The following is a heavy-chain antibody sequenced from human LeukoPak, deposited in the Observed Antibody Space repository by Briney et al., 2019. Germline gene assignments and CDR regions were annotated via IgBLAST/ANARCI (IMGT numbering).Heavy chain of an antibody. V-gene: IGHV3-48*03. Sequence: GGSLRLSCADSGITFRTYEMNWVRQAPGKGLEWLSYISGSGSTIYYADSVKGRFTISRDNARNSFYLQMNSLRAEDTAVYYCATYIVGPTLDYWGQGTLVTVSS. CDR3: ATYIVGPTLDY. CDR2: ISGSGSTI. J-gene: IGHJ4*02. D-gene: IGHD1-26*01. CDR1: GITFRTYE.